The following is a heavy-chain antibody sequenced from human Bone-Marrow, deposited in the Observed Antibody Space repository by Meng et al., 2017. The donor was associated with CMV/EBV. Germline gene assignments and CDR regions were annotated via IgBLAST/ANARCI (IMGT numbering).Heavy chain of an antibody. CDR1: GFTFSSYA. J-gene: IGHJ5*02. Sequence: GGSLRLSCAASGFTFSSYAMSWVRQAPGKGLEWVSAISGSGGSTYYADSVKGRFTISRDNSKNTLYLQMNSLRAEDTAVYYCATSITIFGVPSWGQGTLVTVSS. CDR2: ISGSGGST. V-gene: IGHV3-23*01. CDR3: ATSITIFGVPS. D-gene: IGHD3-3*01.